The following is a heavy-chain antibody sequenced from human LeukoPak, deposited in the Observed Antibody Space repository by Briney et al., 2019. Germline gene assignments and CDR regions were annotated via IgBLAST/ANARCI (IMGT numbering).Heavy chain of an antibody. Sequence: SETLSLTCAVYGGSFSGYYWSWSRQPPGKGLEWIGEINHSGSTNYNPSLKSRVTISVDTSKNQFSLKLSSVTAADTAVYYCARRRRVWWQPNWFDPGAREPWSPSPQ. CDR1: GGSFSGYY. J-gene: IGHJ5*02. V-gene: IGHV4-34*01. CDR3: ARRRRVWWQPNWFDP. CDR2: INHSGST. D-gene: IGHD1-26*01.